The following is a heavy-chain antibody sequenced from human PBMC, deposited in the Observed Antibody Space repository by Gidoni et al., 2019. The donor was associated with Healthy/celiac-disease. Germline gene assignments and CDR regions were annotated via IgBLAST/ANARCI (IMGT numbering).Heavy chain of an antibody. CDR1: GFTFSSSA. CDR3: ARAYSSSVYYYYGMDV. Sequence: QVQLVESGGGVVQPGRSLRLSCAASGFTFSSSAMHWVRQAPGKGLEWVAVISYDGSNKYYADSVKGRFTISRDNSKNTLYLQMNSLRAEDTAVYYCARAYSSSVYYYYGMDVWGQGTTVTVSS. D-gene: IGHD6-6*01. V-gene: IGHV3-30-3*01. CDR2: ISYDGSNK. J-gene: IGHJ6*02.